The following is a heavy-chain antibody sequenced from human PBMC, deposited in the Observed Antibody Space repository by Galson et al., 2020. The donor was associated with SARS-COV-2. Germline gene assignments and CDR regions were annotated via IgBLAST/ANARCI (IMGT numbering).Heavy chain of an antibody. CDR3: TTDPSWTTIFGVKPRLFDY. Sequence: GGSLRLSCAASGFTFSNAWMSWVRQAPGKGLEWVGRIKSKTDGGTTDYAAPVKGRFTISRDDSKNTLYLQMNSLKTEDTAVYYCTTDPSWTTIFGVKPRLFDYWGQGTLVTVSS. CDR2: IKSKTDGGTT. J-gene: IGHJ4*02. CDR1: GFTFSNAW. D-gene: IGHD3-3*01. V-gene: IGHV3-15*01.